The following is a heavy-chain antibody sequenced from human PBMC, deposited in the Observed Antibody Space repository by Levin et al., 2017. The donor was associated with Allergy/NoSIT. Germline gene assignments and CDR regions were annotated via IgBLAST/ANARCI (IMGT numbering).Heavy chain of an antibody. CDR1: GFTFSSYV. Sequence: GGSLRLSCAASGFTFSSYVINWVRQAPGKGLEWVSSISGSSSYIYYADSVKGRFTISRDNAKNSLYLEMNNLGAEDTAVYYCAREGIGLTGYNYYGMDVWGQGTTVTVSS. V-gene: IGHV3-21*01. D-gene: IGHD3-9*01. J-gene: IGHJ6*02. CDR3: AREGIGLTGYNYYGMDV. CDR2: ISGSSSYI.